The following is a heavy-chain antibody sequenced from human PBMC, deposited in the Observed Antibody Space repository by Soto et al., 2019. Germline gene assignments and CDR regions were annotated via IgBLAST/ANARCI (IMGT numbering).Heavy chain of an antibody. CDR3: AKDLRIAVAGTDYFDS. J-gene: IGHJ4*02. CDR1: GFSFSSYG. V-gene: IGHV3-30*18. Sequence: QVQLVESGGGVAQPGRSLRLSCAASGFSFSSYGMHWVRQAPGKGLEWVAVISYDVTNKYYADSVKGRFTISRDNSKNTLYLQMNSLRAEDTAVYYCAKDLRIAVAGTDYFDSWGQGTLDTVSS. CDR2: ISYDVTNK. D-gene: IGHD6-19*01.